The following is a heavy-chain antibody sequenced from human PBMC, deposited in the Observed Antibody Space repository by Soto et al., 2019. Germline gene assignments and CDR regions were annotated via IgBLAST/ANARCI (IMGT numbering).Heavy chain of an antibody. CDR1: GFTFSDYY. D-gene: IGHD2-8*01. Sequence: QVQLVESGGGLVKPGGSLRLSCAASGFTFSDYYMSWIRQAPGKGLEWVSYISSRSSTIFYADSVKGRFTISRDNVKNSLYLQMNSLRAEDTDVYYCASGNNGAFFVYWGQGILVTVSS. V-gene: IGHV3-11*01. J-gene: IGHJ4*02. CDR3: ASGNNGAFFVY. CDR2: ISSRSSTI.